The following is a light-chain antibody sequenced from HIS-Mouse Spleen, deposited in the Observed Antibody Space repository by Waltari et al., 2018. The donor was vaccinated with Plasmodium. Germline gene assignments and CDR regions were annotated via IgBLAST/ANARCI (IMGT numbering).Light chain of an antibody. J-gene: IGLJ2*01. V-gene: IGLV3-1*01. CDR2: QDS. CDR1: KLGDKY. CDR3: QAWDSSTVV. Sequence: SYELTQPPSVSVSPGQTASITCSGDKLGDKYACWYQQKPGQSPVLVIYQDSKRPSAIPERFSGSNSGNTATLTISGTQAMDEADSYCQAWDSSTVVFGGGTKLTVL.